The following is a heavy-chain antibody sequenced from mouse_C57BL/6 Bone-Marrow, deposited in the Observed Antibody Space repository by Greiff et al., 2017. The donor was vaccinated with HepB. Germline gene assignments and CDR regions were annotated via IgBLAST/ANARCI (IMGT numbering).Heavy chain of an antibody. Sequence: EVQLQQSGAELVRPGASVKLSCTASGFNIKDDYMHWVKQRPEQGLEWIGWIDPENGDTEYASKFQGKATITADTSSNTAYRQLSSLTSEDTAVYYCTMDYGSSYDAMDYWGQGTSVTGSS. J-gene: IGHJ4*01. D-gene: IGHD1-1*01. CDR1: GFNIKDDY. CDR2: IDPENGDT. CDR3: TMDYGSSYDAMDY. V-gene: IGHV14-4*01.